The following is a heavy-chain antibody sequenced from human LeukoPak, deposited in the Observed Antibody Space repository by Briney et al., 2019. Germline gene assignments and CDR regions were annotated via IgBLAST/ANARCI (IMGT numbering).Heavy chain of an antibody. CDR3: ATHRTTVITGLVY. CDR1: GYTLTDLS. Sequence: ASVKVSCKVSGYTLTDLSTHWVRQAPGKGLEWMGGLDPADGETIYAQKFQGRVTMTEDTSTDTAYMELNSLRYEDTAVYYCATHRTTVITGLVYWGQGTLVSVSS. J-gene: IGHJ4*02. CDR2: LDPADGET. V-gene: IGHV1-24*01. D-gene: IGHD4-17*01.